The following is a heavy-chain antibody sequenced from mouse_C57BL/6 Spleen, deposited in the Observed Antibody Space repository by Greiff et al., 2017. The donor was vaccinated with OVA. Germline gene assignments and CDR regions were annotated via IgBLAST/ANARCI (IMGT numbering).Heavy chain of an antibody. CDR2: IDPSDSYT. Sequence: QVQLKQPGAELVMPGASVKLSCKASGYTFTSYWMHWVKQRPGQGLEWIGEIDPSDSYTNYNQKFKGKSTLTVDKSSSTAYMQLSSLTSEDSAVYYCARSGAVVATGAMDYWGQGTSVTVSS. D-gene: IGHD1-1*01. CDR3: ARSGAVVATGAMDY. V-gene: IGHV1-69*01. J-gene: IGHJ4*01. CDR1: GYTFTSYW.